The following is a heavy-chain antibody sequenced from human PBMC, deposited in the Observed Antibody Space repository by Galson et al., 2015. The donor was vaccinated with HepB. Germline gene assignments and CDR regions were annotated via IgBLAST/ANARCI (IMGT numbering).Heavy chain of an antibody. Sequence: SLRLSCAASGFTFDDYAMHWVRQAPGKGLEWVSGISWNSGSIGYADSVKGRFTISRDNAKNSLYLQMNSLRAEDTALYYCAKDIAATVTSPLSTGFDYWGQGTLVTVSS. J-gene: IGHJ4*02. CDR1: GFTFDDYA. CDR3: AKDIAATVTSPLSTGFDY. D-gene: IGHD4-17*01. CDR2: ISWNSGSI. V-gene: IGHV3-9*01.